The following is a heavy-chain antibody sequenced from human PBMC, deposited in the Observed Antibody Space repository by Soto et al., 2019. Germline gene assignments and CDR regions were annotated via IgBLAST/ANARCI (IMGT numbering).Heavy chain of an antibody. Sequence: SVKVSCKTSGGTFSSYAISWVRQAPGQGLEWMGGIIPIFGTANYAQKFQGRVTITADESTSTAYMELSSLRSEDTAVYYCARDAYDSGTLGYWGQGTLVTVSS. J-gene: IGHJ4*02. D-gene: IGHD3-22*01. CDR3: ARDAYDSGTLGY. CDR2: IIPIFGTA. CDR1: GGTFSSYA. V-gene: IGHV1-69*13.